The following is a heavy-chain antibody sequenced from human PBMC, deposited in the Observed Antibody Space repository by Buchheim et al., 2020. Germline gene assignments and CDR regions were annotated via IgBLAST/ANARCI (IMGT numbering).Heavy chain of an antibody. Sequence: QDQLVESGGDVVQPGRSLRLSCVASGFAFSIYAMQWVRQAPGKGLETVALISFDSTNIKYADSVKGRLTVSRDNSKNTLSLQMDSLRTEDTALYYCARDDGGSFDYWGQGTL. CDR1: GFAFSIYA. J-gene: IGHJ4*02. D-gene: IGHD3-16*01. V-gene: IGHV3-30*04. CDR2: ISFDSTNI. CDR3: ARDDGGSFDY.